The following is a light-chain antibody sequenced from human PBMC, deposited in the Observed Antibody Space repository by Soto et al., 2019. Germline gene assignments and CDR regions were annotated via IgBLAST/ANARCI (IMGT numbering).Light chain of an antibody. CDR3: QQYGSSLRT. CDR2: GAS. CDR1: QSVSSSY. Sequence: EIVLTQSPGPLSLSPGERATLSCRASQSVSSSYLAWYQQKPGQAPRLLIYGASSRATGIPDRFSGSGSGKDFTLTISRLEPEDFAVYYCQQYGSSLRTFGQGTKV. V-gene: IGKV3-20*01. J-gene: IGKJ1*01.